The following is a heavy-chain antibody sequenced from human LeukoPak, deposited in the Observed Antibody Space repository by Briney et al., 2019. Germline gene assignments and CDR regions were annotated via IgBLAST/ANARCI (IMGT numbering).Heavy chain of an antibody. CDR2: ISSGGRTI. D-gene: IGHD3-9*01. CDR3: ARSLFWDILAPGAFDI. Sequence: PGGSLRLSCAASGFTFSNYEMNWVRQAPGKGLEWVSYISSGGRTIYYADSVKGRFTISRDNAENSLYLQMNSPRAEDTAVYYCARSLFWDILAPGAFDIWGQGTMVTVSS. J-gene: IGHJ3*02. V-gene: IGHV3-48*03. CDR1: GFTFSNYE.